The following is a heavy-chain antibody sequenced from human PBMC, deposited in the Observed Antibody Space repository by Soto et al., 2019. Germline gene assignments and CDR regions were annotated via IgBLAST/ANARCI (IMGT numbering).Heavy chain of an antibody. CDR3: ARDHLGIAAGDFDL. J-gene: IGHJ4*02. D-gene: IGHD6-19*01. CDR2: ISSGRPDI. CDR1: GFSFDTYN. Sequence: GGSLRLSCAASGFSFDTYNMNWVRQAPGRGLEWVSSISSGRPDIFYADSVRGRFTISRDDAKKSLFLQMNSLRADDTAVYYCARDHLGIAAGDFDLWGQGTLVTVSS. V-gene: IGHV3-21*01.